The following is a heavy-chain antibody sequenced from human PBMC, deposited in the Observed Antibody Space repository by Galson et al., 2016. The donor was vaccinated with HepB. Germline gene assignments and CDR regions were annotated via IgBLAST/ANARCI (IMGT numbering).Heavy chain of an antibody. D-gene: IGHD1-26*01. J-gene: IGHJ4*02. CDR2: IRTRPYGGAT. V-gene: IGHV3-49*03. Sequence: SLRLSCAASGFTFGDYAISWFRQAPGKGLEWITFIRTRPYGGATEYAASVKGRFTISRDDSKGIAYLQMNSLKNEDTGVYYYTVEAHSGEGYWGQGTLVTVSS. CDR3: TVEAHSGEGY. CDR1: GFTFGDYA.